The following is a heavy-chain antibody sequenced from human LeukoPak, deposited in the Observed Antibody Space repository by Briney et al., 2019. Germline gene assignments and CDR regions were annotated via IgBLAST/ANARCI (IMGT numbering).Heavy chain of an antibody. Sequence: GGSLRLSCVGSGFTFSSYTMNWVRQAPGKGLEWVSSIGGSSGTIYYADSVKGRFTISRDNAKNSLFLQMSSLRAEDTAVYYCARDKPSSSSSPPYYYYYMDVWGKGTTVTVSS. V-gene: IGHV3-48*04. J-gene: IGHJ6*03. D-gene: IGHD6-6*01. CDR1: GFTFSSYT. CDR2: IGGSSGTI. CDR3: ARDKPSSSSSPPYYYYYMDV.